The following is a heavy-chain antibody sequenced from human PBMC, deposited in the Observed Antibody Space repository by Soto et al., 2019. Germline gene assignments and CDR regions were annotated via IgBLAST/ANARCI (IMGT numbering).Heavy chain of an antibody. Sequence: QVQLVQSVTEVKKPGASVKVSCKASGYTFTRFGINWVSQAPGLVLEWRGWISGHNGNTQSAQNFQGRVTVTTDTSTSTEYRELRSVNSDDTAFYYGAIGYEAEGQIGCGFDYWGQGTLVTVSS. V-gene: IGHV1-18*01. CDR2: ISGHNGNT. CDR1: GYTFTRFG. J-gene: IGHJ4*02. D-gene: IGHD3-16*01. CDR3: AIGYEAEGQIGCGFDY.